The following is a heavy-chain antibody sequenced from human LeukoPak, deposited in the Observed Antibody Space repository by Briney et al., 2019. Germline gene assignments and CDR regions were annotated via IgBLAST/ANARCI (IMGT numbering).Heavy chain of an antibody. CDR3: ARDSYDYGDYGNSFDY. CDR1: GFTFTNYA. V-gene: IGHV3-30*04. D-gene: IGHD4-17*01. CDR2: ISYDGDYQ. Sequence: QPGGSLGLSCAASGFTFTNYAIHWVRQAPGKGLEWVAVISYDGDYQYYADSVKGRFTISRDNSKNTLYLQMNSLRPEDTAVYYCARDSYDYGDYGNSFDYWGQGTLVTVSS. J-gene: IGHJ4*02.